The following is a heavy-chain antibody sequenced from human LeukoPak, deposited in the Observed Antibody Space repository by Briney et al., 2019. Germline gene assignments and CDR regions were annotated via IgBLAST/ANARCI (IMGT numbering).Heavy chain of an antibody. D-gene: IGHD3-10*01. CDR1: GGSFSGYY. Sequence: SETLSLTCAVYGGSFSGYYWSWIRQPPGKGLEWVGEINHSGSTNYNPSLKSRVTISVDTSKNQFSLKLSSVTAADTAVYYCARDSRPTMVRGVISLFYFDYWGQGTLVTVSS. CDR3: ARDSRPTMVRGVISLFYFDY. J-gene: IGHJ4*02. CDR2: INHSGST. V-gene: IGHV4-34*01.